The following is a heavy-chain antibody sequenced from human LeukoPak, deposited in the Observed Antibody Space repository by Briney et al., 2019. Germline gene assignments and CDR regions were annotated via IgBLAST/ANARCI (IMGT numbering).Heavy chain of an antibody. CDR3: VRHCGGGCWLIDY. Sequence: PSDTVSLTCALSVGSMSSCGDSWRWSRRPPGEGLEGIGYIYHSGSTYYIPSVKSRVTISEDTANNHVYLKLTSVTAPDTDVYYCVRHCGGGCWLIDYWGQGTLVTVSS. D-gene: IGHD2-21*02. CDR2: IYHSGST. CDR1: VGSMSSCGDS. J-gene: IGHJ4*02. V-gene: IGHV4-30-2*02.